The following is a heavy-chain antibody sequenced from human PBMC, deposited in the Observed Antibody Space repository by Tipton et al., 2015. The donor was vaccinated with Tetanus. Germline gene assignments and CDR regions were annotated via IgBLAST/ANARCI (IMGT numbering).Heavy chain of an antibody. D-gene: IGHD5-18*01. CDR3: ARFVDTAMVTGGENYYYYGMDV. CDR1: GYTFTSYD. CDR2: MNPNSGNT. Sequence: QLVQSGAEVKKPGASVKVSCKASGYTFTSYDINWVRQATGQGLEWMGWMNPNSGNTGYAQKFQGRVTMTRNTSISTAYMELSSLRSEDTAVYYCARFVDTAMVTGGENYYYYGMDVWGQGTTVTVSS. J-gene: IGHJ6*02. V-gene: IGHV1-8*01.